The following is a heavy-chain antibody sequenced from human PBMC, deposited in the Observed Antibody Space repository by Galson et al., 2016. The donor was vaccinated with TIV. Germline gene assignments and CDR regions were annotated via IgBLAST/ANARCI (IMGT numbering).Heavy chain of an antibody. CDR3: ARAPGYTGYSYGYFDS. CDR2: IYAGDSDT. Sequence: QSGAEVKKPGESLKISCKVSGYSFTSNWIAWVRQMPGKGLEWMGIIYAGDSDTRYSPSFQGQFTISADESVSTAYLQWSNLKASDSAMYFCARAPGYTGYSYGYFDSWGRGTLVTVSS. CDR1: GYSFTSNW. V-gene: IGHV5-51*03. J-gene: IGHJ4*02. D-gene: IGHD5-18*01.